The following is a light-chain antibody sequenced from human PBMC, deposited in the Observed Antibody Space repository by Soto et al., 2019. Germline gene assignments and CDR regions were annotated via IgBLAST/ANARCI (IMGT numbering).Light chain of an antibody. J-gene: IGKJ1*01. CDR3: LHTYSFPRT. Sequence: DIQMTQSPSSVSASVGDRVTLTCRASQGIVDRLAWYQQTPGKVPQLLIYFASTLGSGVPSRFSGSGSGTDFILTINTLQADDFATYYCLHTYSFPRTFGQGTKVEIK. V-gene: IGKV1-12*01. CDR2: FAS. CDR1: QGIVDR.